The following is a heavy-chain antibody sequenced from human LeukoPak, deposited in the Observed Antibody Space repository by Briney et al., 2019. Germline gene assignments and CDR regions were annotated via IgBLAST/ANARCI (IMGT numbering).Heavy chain of an antibody. V-gene: IGHV3-9*01. D-gene: IGHD3-10*01. CDR1: GFPFDDYA. J-gene: IGHJ4*02. Sequence: PGGSLRLSCAATGFPFDDYAMHWVRQAPGKGLEWVSGISWNSGSIGYADSVQGRFTISRDNAKNSLYLQMNSLRAEDTAFYYCAKSIEGSGSYYDSYFDYWGQGTLVTVSS. CDR2: ISWNSGSI. CDR3: AKSIEGSGSYYDSYFDY.